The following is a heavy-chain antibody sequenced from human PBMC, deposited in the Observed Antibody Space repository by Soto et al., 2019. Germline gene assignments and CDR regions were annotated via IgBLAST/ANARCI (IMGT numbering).Heavy chain of an antibody. Sequence: GESLKISCQCSGYTFSNFWITWVRQLPGKGLEWMGIIYPGDYETRYSPSFHGKATISADRSIGTAYLQWSRLEASDSAFYFCARSPRSSPYFEYWGQVALVTVSS. D-gene: IGHD6-13*01. CDR1: GYTFSNFW. V-gene: IGHV5-51*01. CDR3: ARSPRSSPYFEY. CDR2: IYPGDYET. J-gene: IGHJ4*02.